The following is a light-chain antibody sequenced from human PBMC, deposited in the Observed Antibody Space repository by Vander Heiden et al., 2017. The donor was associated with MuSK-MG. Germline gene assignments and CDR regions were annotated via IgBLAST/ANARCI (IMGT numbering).Light chain of an antibody. CDR3: QQYNSIQET. J-gene: IGKJ1*01. CDR1: QSISSW. V-gene: IGKV1-5*03. Sequence: DIQMTQSPSTLSASVGDRVTITCRASQSISSWLAWYQQKPGKAPKLLIYKASSLESGVPSRFSGSGSGTEFTLTISSLQPDDFATYYSQQYNSIQETFGQGTKVXIK. CDR2: KAS.